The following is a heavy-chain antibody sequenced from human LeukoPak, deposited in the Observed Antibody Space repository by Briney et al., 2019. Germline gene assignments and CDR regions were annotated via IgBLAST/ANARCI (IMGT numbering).Heavy chain of an antibody. CDR1: SGSISSTSYY. CDR3: ARLGIQLWYHFDY. CDR2: ISYNGST. V-gene: IGHV4-39*01. Sequence: SETLSLTCTVSSGSISSTSYYWGWIRQPPGKGLEWIGTISYNGSTYYNLSLKSRVTSSVDTSKNQVSLKLSSVTAADTAVYYCARLGIQLWYHFDYWGRGTLVTVSS. D-gene: IGHD5-18*01. J-gene: IGHJ4*02.